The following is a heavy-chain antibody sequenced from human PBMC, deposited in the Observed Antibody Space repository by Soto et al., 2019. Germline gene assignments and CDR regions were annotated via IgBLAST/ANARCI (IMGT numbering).Heavy chain of an antibody. V-gene: IGHV4-34*01. CDR1: GGSFSGYY. D-gene: IGHD6-13*01. J-gene: IGHJ4*02. CDR2: INHSGST. Sequence: QVQLQQWGAGLLKPSETLSLTCAVYGGSFSGYYWSWIRQPPGKGLEWIGEINHSGSTNYNPSLKSRVTISVDTSKNQFSLKLCSVTAADTAVYYCASRGRYSSSWMRYWGQGTLVTVSS. CDR3: ASRGRYSSSWMRY.